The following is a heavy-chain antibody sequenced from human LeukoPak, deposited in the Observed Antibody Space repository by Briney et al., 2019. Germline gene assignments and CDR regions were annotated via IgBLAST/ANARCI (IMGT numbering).Heavy chain of an antibody. Sequence: PSETLSLTCTVSGGSLSSSSYYWGWVRQPPGKGLEWIGSIYYGGSTYYNPSLKSRVTISVDTSKNQFSLKLSSVTAADTAVYYCARGRIGGQNWGQGTLVTVSS. D-gene: IGHD2/OR15-2a*01. CDR1: GGSLSSSSYY. CDR2: IYYGGST. J-gene: IGHJ4*02. CDR3: ARGRIGGQN. V-gene: IGHV4-39*07.